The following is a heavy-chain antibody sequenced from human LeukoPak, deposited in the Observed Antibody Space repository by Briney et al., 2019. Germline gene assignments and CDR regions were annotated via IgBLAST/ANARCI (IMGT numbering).Heavy chain of an antibody. D-gene: IGHD5-24*01. CDR3: ATTRGHEMLGDYVLY. V-gene: IGHV5-51*01. CDR1: GYCFTSYW. Sequence: GESLKISCKGSGYCFTSYWIGWVRQMPGKGLEWMRIIYPGDSDTRYSPSFQGQVTISADKSISTAYLQWSSLKASDTAMYYCATTRGHEMLGDYVLYWGQGTLVTVSS. CDR2: IYPGDSDT. J-gene: IGHJ4*02.